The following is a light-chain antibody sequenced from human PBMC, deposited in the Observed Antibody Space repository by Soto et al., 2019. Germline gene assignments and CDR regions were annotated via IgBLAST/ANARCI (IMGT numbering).Light chain of an antibody. CDR1: QSVSSDY. CDR2: GAS. V-gene: IGKV3-20*01. J-gene: IGKJ1*01. CDR3: QQYGRSWT. Sequence: ESVLTQSPGTLSLSPGERATLSCRASQSVSSDYLAWFQQKPGQAPRLLIYGASSRATGIPDRFSGSGSGTDFTLTISRLEPEDFAVYYCQQYGRSWTFGQGTNVEIK.